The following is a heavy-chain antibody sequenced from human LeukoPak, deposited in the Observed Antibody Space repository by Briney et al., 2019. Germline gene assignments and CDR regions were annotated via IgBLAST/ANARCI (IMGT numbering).Heavy chain of an antibody. CDR3: ARDRKNYYDSSGYSDFDY. CDR2: IYYSGST. Sequence: SETLSLTCTVSGGSISSGGYYWSWIRQHPGKGLEWIGYIYYSGSTYYNPSLRSRVTISVDTSKNQFSLKLSSVTAADTAVYFCARDRKNYYDSSGYSDFDYWGQGTLVTVSS. J-gene: IGHJ4*02. D-gene: IGHD3-22*01. V-gene: IGHV4-31*03. CDR1: GGSISSGGYY.